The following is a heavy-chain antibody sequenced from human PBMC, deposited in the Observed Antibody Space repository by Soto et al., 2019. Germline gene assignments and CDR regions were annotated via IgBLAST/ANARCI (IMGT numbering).Heavy chain of an antibody. V-gene: IGHV4-30-4*01. CDR2: IYYSGST. Sequence: SETLSLTCTVSGGSISSDDSYWGWIRQPPGKGLEWIGYIYYSGSTYYNPSLKSRVTISADTSKNQFSLKLSSVTAADTAVYYCARIKYSDNNGVDHWGQGTLVTVSS. J-gene: IGHJ4*02. CDR1: GGSISSDDSY. D-gene: IGHD3-22*01. CDR3: ARIKYSDNNGVDH.